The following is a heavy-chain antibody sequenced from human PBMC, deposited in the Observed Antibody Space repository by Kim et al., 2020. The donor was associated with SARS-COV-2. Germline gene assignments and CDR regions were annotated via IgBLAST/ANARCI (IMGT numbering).Heavy chain of an antibody. CDR2: INHSGST. V-gene: IGHV4-34*01. Sequence: SETLSLTCAVYGGSFSGYYWSWIRQPPGKGLEWIGEINHSGSTNYNPSLKSRVTISVDTSKNQFSLKMSSVTAADTAVYYCARGDGYSSSWYWFDPWGQG. D-gene: IGHD6-13*01. CDR1: GGSFSGYY. J-gene: IGHJ5*02. CDR3: ARGDGYSSSWYWFDP.